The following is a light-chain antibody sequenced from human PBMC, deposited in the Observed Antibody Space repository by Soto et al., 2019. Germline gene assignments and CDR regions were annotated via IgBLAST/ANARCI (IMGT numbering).Light chain of an antibody. CDR3: SSYTTSTTLVI. CDR2: EVS. J-gene: IGLJ2*01. CDR1: SSDVVYYNY. Sequence: QSALTQPASVSGSAGQSITISCTGTSSDVVYYNYVSWYQHHPGKAPKLMIYEVSNRPSGVSNRFSGSKSGNTASLTISGLQAEDEADYYCSSYTTSTTLVIFGGGTKLTVL. V-gene: IGLV2-14*01.